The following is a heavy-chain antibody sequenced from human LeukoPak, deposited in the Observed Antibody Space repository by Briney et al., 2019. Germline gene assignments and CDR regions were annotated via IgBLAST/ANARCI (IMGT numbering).Heavy chain of an antibody. CDR3: ARVVGAHGYNWFDP. CDR2: IIPIFGTA. J-gene: IGHJ5*02. CDR1: GGTFSSYA. D-gene: IGHD1-26*01. V-gene: IGHV1-69*01. Sequence: GSSVKVSCKASGGTFSSYAISWVRQAPGQGLEWMGGIIPIFGTANYAQKFQGRVTITADESTSTAYMELSSLRSEDMAVYYCARVVGAHGYNWFDPWGQGTLVTVSS.